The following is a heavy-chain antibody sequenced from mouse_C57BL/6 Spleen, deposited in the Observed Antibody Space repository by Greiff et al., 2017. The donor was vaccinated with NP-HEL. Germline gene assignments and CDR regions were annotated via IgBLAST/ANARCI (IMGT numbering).Heavy chain of an antibody. Sequence: QVQLKQSGPGLVAPSQSLSITCTVSGFSLTSYGVDWVRQSPGKGLEWLGVIWGVGSTNYNSALKSRLSISKDNSKSQVFLKMNSLQTDDTARYYCASDLDYDGRGFAYWGQGTLVTVSA. J-gene: IGHJ3*01. D-gene: IGHD2-4*01. V-gene: IGHV2-6*01. CDR2: IWGVGST. CDR1: GFSLTSYG. CDR3: ASDLDYDGRGFAY.